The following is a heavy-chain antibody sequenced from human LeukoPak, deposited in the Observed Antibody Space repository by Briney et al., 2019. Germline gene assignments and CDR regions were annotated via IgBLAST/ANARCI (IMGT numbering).Heavy chain of an antibody. Sequence: TSETLSLTCTVSGASISNYYWSWIRQSPGKGLEWIGYMLYSGSTNQNPSLRSRVTISVDTSKSQVSLKLSSVTAADTAVYYCARSDIWGSYRLLDYWGQGALVTVSS. CDR2: MLYSGST. D-gene: IGHD3-16*02. J-gene: IGHJ4*02. CDR1: GASISNYY. V-gene: IGHV4-59*08. CDR3: ARSDIWGSYRLLDY.